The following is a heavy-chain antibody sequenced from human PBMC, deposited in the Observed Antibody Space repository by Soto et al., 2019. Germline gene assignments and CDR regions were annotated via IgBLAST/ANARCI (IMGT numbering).Heavy chain of an antibody. D-gene: IGHD6-13*01. CDR3: AREGIDRSRGFDY. Sequence: QVQLVESGGGVVQPGRSLRLSRAASGFTFSNYGMHWVRQAPGKGLEWVAVIWYDGSNKYYADSVKGRFTISRDNSKNTLYLQMNRLRAEDTAVYYCAREGIDRSRGFDYWGQGTLVTVSS. V-gene: IGHV3-33*01. J-gene: IGHJ4*02. CDR2: IWYDGSNK. CDR1: GFTFSNYG.